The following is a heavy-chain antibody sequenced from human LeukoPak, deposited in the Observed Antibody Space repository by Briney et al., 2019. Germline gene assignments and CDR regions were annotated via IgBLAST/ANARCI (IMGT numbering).Heavy chain of an antibody. J-gene: IGHJ5*02. Sequence: SETLSLTCAVYGGSFSDYYWGWIRQPPGKGLEWIGSIYYSGSTYYNPSLKSRVTISVDTSKNQFSLKLSSVTAADTAVYYCAVHCSSTSCYRPNWFDPWGQGTLVTVSS. CDR3: AVHCSSTSCYRPNWFDP. CDR2: IYYSGST. V-gene: IGHV4-39*01. D-gene: IGHD2-2*01. CDR1: GGSFSDYY.